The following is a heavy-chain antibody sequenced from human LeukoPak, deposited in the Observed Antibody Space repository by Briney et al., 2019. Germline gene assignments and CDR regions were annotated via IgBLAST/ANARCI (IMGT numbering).Heavy chain of an antibody. CDR1: GFTFSSDA. D-gene: IGHD5-24*01. J-gene: IGHJ5*02. CDR3: AKASHAMATIFWFDP. V-gene: IGHV3-23*01. Sequence: PGETLTLSCAASGFTFSSDAMSWGRHPPPQGQGWVRAISGSGGSTYYADSVKGRFTISRDNSKNTLYLQMNSLRAEDTAVYYCAKASHAMATIFWFDPWGQGTLVTVSS. CDR2: ISGSGGST.